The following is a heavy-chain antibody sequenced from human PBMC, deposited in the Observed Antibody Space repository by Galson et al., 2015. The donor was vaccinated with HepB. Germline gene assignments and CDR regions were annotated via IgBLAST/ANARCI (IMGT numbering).Heavy chain of an antibody. CDR1: GFTFSSYA. V-gene: IGHV3-23*01. D-gene: IGHD5-18*01. CDR3: GKDPVRASYRPYGTDV. J-gene: IGHJ6*02. CDR2: ISGRGGNP. Sequence: SLRLSCAASGFTFSSYAMSWVRQAPGKGLEWVSSISGRGGNPSYTDSVTGRFTLSRDTSKKMVYLQMNSRRAEDTALYYCGKDPVRASYRPYGTDVWGQGTTVTVSS.